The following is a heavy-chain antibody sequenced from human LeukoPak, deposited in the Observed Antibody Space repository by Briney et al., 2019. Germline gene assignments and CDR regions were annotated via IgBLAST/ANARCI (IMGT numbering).Heavy chain of an antibody. CDR1: GGSISSSSYY. V-gene: IGHV4-39*07. Sequence: PSETLSLTCTVSGGSISSSSYYWGWIRQPPGKGLEWIGSIYYSGSTYYNPSLKSRVTISVDTSKNQFSLKLSSVTAADAAVYYCARSGLGYDTSDRINFYDCWGQGTLVTVSS. J-gene: IGHJ4*02. D-gene: IGHD3-22*01. CDR3: ARSGLGYDTSDRINFYDC. CDR2: IYYSGST.